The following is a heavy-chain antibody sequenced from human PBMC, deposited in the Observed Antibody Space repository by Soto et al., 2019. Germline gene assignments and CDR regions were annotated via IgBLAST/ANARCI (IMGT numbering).Heavy chain of an antibody. CDR1: GFTFSSYA. V-gene: IGHV3-30-3*01. D-gene: IGHD3-16*01. CDR2: ISYDGSNK. Sequence: GESLKISCAASGFTFSSYAMHWVRQAPGKGLEWVAVISYDGSNKYYADSVKGRFTISRDNSKNTLYLQMNSLRAEDTAVYYCARDPDVVGNGGFDYWGQGTLVTVSS. J-gene: IGHJ4*02. CDR3: ARDPDVVGNGGFDY.